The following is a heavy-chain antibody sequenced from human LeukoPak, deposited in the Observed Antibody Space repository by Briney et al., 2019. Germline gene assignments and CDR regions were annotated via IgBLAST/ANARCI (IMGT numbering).Heavy chain of an antibody. CDR3: ARDPTTVTKGLDI. CDR2: ISSIGST. CDR1: GGSISSHY. V-gene: IGHV4-59*11. J-gene: IGHJ3*02. D-gene: IGHD4-17*01. Sequence: PSETLSLTCTVSGGSISSHYWSWIRQPPGKGPEWIGYISSIGSTNYNPSLKSRVTISVDTSKNQFSLKLTSVIAADTAVYFCARDPTTVTKGLDIWGQGTMVTVSS.